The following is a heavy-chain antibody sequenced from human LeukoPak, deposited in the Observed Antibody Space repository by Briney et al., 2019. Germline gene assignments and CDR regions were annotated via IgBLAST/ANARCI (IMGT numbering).Heavy chain of an antibody. CDR1: GGSISSYY. CDR3: AGHHPRNTVDF. J-gene: IGHJ4*02. CDR2: ISDIGSI. Sequence: SETLSLTCTVSGGSISSYYWSWIRQPPGKGLEWIAYISDIGSINYNPSLKSRVTISLDTSKNQFSPKLSPVTAADTAVYYCAGHHPRNTVDFWGQGTLVTVSP. V-gene: IGHV4-59*08. D-gene: IGHD2/OR15-2a*01.